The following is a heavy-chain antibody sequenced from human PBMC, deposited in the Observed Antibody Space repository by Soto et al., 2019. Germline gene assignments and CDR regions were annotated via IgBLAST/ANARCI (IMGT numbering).Heavy chain of an antibody. D-gene: IGHD2-8*02. Sequence: SETLSLTCAVYGGSFSGYYWTWIRQPPGTGLEWIGEINHSGSTNYNPSLKSRVTISVDTSKNQFSLKLTSVSAADTAVYYCARDKITGLFDYWGQGTLVTV. CDR2: INHSGST. J-gene: IGHJ4*02. CDR1: GGSFSGYY. V-gene: IGHV4-34*01. CDR3: ARDKITGLFDY.